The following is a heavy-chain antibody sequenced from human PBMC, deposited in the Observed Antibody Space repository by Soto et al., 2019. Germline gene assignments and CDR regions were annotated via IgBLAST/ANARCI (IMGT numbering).Heavy chain of an antibody. D-gene: IGHD1-7*01. CDR1: GGTFSSYA. J-gene: IGHJ5*02. V-gene: IGHV1-69*12. CDR2: IIPIFGTA. CDR3: ARGHRDNWNYECLGSCWFDP. Sequence: QVQLVQSGAEVKKPGSSVKVSCKASGGTFSSYAISWVRQAPGQGLEWMGGIIPIFGTANYAQKFQGRVTITADESTSTAYMELSSLRSEDTAVYYCARGHRDNWNYECLGSCWFDPWGQGTLVTVSS.